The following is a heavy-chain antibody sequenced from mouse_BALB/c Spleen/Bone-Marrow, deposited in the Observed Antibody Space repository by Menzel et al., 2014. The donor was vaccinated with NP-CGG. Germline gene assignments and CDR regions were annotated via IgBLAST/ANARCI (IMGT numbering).Heavy chain of an antibody. J-gene: IGHJ3*01. CDR1: GFTFSDYY. D-gene: IGHD2-14*01. CDR2: ISNGGGSA. CDR3: ARHDYRYDAWFAY. V-gene: IGHV5-12*02. Sequence: EVKLVESGGGLVQPGGALKLSCATSGFTFSDYYMYWVRQTPERRLEWVAYISNGGGSAYYPDTVKGRFTISRDNDKNTLYLQMSRLESEDTAVYYCARHDYRYDAWFAYWGQGTLVTVSA.